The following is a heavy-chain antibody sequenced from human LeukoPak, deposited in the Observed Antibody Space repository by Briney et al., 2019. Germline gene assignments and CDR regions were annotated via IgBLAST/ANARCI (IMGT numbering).Heavy chain of an antibody. Sequence: GGSLRLSCAAPAFTLSDFTIHWVRQASGKGREWVARIRSKANNYATEYGASVKGRFTISRDDAKNTAYLQMNSLKTEDTAIYYCSAGPSGWTEFFRHWGQGTLVTVSS. CDR3: SAGPSGWTEFFRH. CDR1: AFTLSDFT. J-gene: IGHJ1*01. CDR2: IRSKANNYAT. D-gene: IGHD6-19*01. V-gene: IGHV3-73*01.